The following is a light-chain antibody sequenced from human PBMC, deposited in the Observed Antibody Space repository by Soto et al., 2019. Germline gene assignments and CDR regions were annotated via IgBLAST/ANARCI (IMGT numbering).Light chain of an antibody. CDR1: SSDIGSYDY. J-gene: IGLJ1*01. CDR2: DVS. Sequence: QSALTQPASVSGSPGQSITISCTGTSSDIGSYDYVSWYQQYPGKAPKLMIYDVSNRPSGVSDRFSGSKSANTASLTISGLQAEDEADYYCNSYTTSSSLYVFGTGTKLTVL. V-gene: IGLV2-14*01. CDR3: NSYTTSSSLYV.